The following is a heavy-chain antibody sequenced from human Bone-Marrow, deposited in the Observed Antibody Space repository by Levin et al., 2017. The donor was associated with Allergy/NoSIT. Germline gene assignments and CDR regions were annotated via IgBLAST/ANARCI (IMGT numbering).Heavy chain of an antibody. J-gene: IGHJ6*02. CDR2: VSAYSGNT. CDR1: GNTFTTYG. CDR3: ARGHFPYYYYGMDV. Sequence: ASVKVSCKASGNTFTTYGLTWVRQAPGQGLEWMGWVSAYSGNTNYALNLQDRVTMTTDTATNTAYMELTSLRSDDTAIYYCARGHFPYYYYGMDVWGQGTTVVVSS. V-gene: IGHV1-18*01.